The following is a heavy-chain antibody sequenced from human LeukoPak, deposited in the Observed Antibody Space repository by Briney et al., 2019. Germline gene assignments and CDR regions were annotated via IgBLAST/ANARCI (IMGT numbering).Heavy chain of an antibody. D-gene: IGHD3-10*01. CDR1: GFTFNNYV. CDR2: IDYAGGST. CDR3: AATRVCGGVLLRPNCLYFEN. V-gene: IGHV3-23*01. J-gene: IGHJ4*02. Sequence: GGSLRLSCAASGFTFNNYVMSWVRQAPGRGLEWVSGIDYAGGSTNYADSVQGRFTVSRDNSKNTLYLQMNSLRAEDTAIYYCAATRVCGGVLLRPNCLYFENWGQGTLVTVSS.